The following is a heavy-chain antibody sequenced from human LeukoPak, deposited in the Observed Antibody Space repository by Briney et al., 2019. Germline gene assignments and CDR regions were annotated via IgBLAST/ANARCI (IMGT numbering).Heavy chain of an antibody. J-gene: IGHJ5*02. D-gene: IGHD3-9*01. Sequence: GESLKISCKGSGYSLPTYWLGWERQMPGKGLEWMGIIYPGNSDIRYSPSFQGQVTISAVRSISTACLQWSSLKASDTAMYYCARHGDIFTYNWFDPWGQGTLVTVSS. CDR2: IYPGNSDI. CDR3: ARHGDIFTYNWFDP. CDR1: GYSLPTYW. V-gene: IGHV5-51*01.